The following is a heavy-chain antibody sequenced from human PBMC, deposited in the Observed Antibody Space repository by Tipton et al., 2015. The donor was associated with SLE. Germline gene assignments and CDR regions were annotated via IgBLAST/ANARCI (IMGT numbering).Heavy chain of an antibody. V-gene: IGHV1-2*02. D-gene: IGHD3-10*01. CDR2: INPNSGGT. CDR1: GYTFTGYY. CDR3: ARGSGSGSYYNVDYFDY. Sequence: QSGAEVKKPGASVKVSCKASGYTFTGYYMHWVRQAPGQGLEWMGWINPNSGGTNYAQKFQGRVTMTRDTSISTAYMELSRLRSDDTAVYYCARGSGSGSYYNVDYFDYWGQGTLVTVSS. J-gene: IGHJ4*02.